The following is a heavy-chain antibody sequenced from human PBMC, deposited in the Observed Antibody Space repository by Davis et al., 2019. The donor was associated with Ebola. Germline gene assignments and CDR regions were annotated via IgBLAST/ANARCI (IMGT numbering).Heavy chain of an antibody. D-gene: IGHD1-1*01. CDR3: ARAQFPTTSDH. Sequence: MPGGSLRLSCAASGFTFSSYGMHWVRQAPGQGLEWMGIINPSGGSTSYAQKFQGRVIMTSDTATTTAYMEVGSLRSDDTAVYYCARAQFPTTSDHWGQGTLVTVSS. CDR2: INPSGGST. V-gene: IGHV1-46*01. CDR1: GFTFSSYG. J-gene: IGHJ4*02.